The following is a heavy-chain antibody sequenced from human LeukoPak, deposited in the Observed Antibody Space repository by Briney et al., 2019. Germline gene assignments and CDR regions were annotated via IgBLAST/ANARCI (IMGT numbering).Heavy chain of an antibody. CDR3: AKNPYEYYFDY. D-gene: IGHD5-12*01. J-gene: IGHJ4*02. Sequence: ASVKVSCKASGYTFTGYYMHWVRQAPGQGLEWMGWINPNSGDTNYAQKFQGRVTMTRDTSLNTAYMELSRLRTDETAVYYCAKNPYEYYFDYWGQGTLVTVSS. CDR1: GYTFTGYY. V-gene: IGHV1-2*02. CDR2: INPNSGDT.